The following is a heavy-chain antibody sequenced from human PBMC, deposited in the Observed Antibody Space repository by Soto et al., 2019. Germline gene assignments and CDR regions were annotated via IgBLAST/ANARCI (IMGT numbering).Heavy chain of an antibody. CDR1: GYSFTSYW. D-gene: IGHD2-15*01. CDR2: IYPGDSDT. CDR3: APPVCSGTSGSSAFTFDT. V-gene: IGHV5-51*01. Sequence: PGESLKISCKGSGYSFTSYWSGWVRQMPGKGLEWMGIIYPGDSDTRYSPSFQGQVTISADKSISTAYLQWSSLKASDTAMYYCAPPVCSGTSGSSAFTFDTRAQGNTLPFSS. J-gene: IGHJ6*02.